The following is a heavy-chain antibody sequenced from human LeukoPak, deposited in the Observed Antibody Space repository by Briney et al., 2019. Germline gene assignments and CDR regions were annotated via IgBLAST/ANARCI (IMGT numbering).Heavy chain of an antibody. Sequence: PSETLSLTCAVYGGSFSGYYWSWIRQPPGKGLEWIGEINHSGSTNYNPSLKSRVTISVDTSKNQFSLKLSSVTAADTAVYYCARGPMIMFGGVIGNFDYWGQGTLVTVSS. V-gene: IGHV4-34*01. CDR1: GGSFSGYY. D-gene: IGHD3-16*02. CDR2: INHSGST. CDR3: ARGPMIMFGGVIGNFDY. J-gene: IGHJ4*02.